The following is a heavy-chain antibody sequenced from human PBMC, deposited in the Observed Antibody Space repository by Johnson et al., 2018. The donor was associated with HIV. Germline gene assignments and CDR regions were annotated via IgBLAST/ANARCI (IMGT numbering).Heavy chain of an antibody. J-gene: IGHJ3*02. CDR3: ARDSLVGGPPQVDAFDI. D-gene: IGHD3-10*01. CDR2: SNSDGSST. Sequence: VQLVESGGGVVQPGGSLRLSCAASGFTVSSNYMSWVRQAPGKGLEWVSRSNSDGSSTSYADSVTGRFTISRDNAKNSLYLQMNSLRAEDTAVYYCARDSLVGGPPQVDAFDIWGQGTMVTVSS. CDR1: GFTVSSNY. V-gene: IGHV3-74*01.